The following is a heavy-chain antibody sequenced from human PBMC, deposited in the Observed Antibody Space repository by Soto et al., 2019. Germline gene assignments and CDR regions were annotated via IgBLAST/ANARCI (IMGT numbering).Heavy chain of an antibody. J-gene: IGHJ4*02. Sequence: PGGSLRLSCSASGFTFSSYAMSWVRQAPGKGLEWVSTISGSGAGTYYADSVKGRFTISRDNSKNTLYLQMNSLRAEDTAVFYCAKQWTTPYFDYWGQGTPVTVSS. D-gene: IGHD4-17*01. CDR2: ISGSGAGT. CDR1: GFTFSSYA. V-gene: IGHV3-23*01. CDR3: AKQWTTPYFDY.